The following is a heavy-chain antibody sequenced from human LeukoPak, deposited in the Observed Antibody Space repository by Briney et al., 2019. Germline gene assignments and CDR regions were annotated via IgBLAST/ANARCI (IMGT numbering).Heavy chain of an antibody. CDR3: ARVALYDSSGHNYFDY. Sequence: SETLSLTCTVSGGSITSYYWSWIRQPPGKGLEWIGYIYYSGSTDYNPSLKGRVTISVATSKTQFSLKLTSVTAADTAVYYCARVALYDSSGHNYFDYWGQGTLVTVSS. CDR2: IYYSGST. D-gene: IGHD3-22*01. CDR1: GGSITSYY. J-gene: IGHJ4*02. V-gene: IGHV4-59*08.